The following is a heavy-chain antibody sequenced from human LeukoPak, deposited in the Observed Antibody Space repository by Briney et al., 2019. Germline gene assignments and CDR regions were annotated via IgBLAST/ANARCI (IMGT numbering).Heavy chain of an antibody. Sequence: GRSLRLSCAASGFTFSSYGMHWVRQAPGKGLEWVAVISYDGSNKYYADSVKGRFTISRDNSKNTLYLQMNSLRAEDTAVYYCAKDDGYCSSTSCDYFDYWGQGTLVTVSS. V-gene: IGHV3-30*18. J-gene: IGHJ4*02. D-gene: IGHD2-2*03. CDR2: ISYDGSNK. CDR3: AKDDGYCSSTSCDYFDY. CDR1: GFTFSSYG.